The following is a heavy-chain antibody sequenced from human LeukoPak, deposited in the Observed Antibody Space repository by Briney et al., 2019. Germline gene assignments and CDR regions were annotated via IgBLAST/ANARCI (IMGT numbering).Heavy chain of an antibody. CDR3: ATDLIAVAMVLTDY. J-gene: IGHJ4*02. Sequence: ASVKVSCKVSGYTLTELSMHWVRQAPGKGLEWMGGFDPEDGETIYAQKFQGRVTMTEDTSTDTAYMELSSPRSEDTAVYYCATDLIAVAMVLTDYWGQGTLVTVSS. CDR1: GYTLTELS. V-gene: IGHV1-24*01. CDR2: FDPEDGET. D-gene: IGHD6-19*01.